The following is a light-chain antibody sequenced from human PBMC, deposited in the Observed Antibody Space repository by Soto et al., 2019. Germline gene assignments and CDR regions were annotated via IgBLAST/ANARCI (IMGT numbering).Light chain of an antibody. CDR3: QQSGSSPRT. V-gene: IGKV3-20*01. Sequence: EVVLTQSPGTLSLSPGERATLSCRASRSVSSSCLAWYQQKPGQAPRLLIYGASTRATGIPDRFSGSGSGTDFTLTISRLEPEDFAIYYCQQSGSSPRTFGQGTKVEIK. CDR2: GAS. J-gene: IGKJ1*01. CDR1: RSVSSSC.